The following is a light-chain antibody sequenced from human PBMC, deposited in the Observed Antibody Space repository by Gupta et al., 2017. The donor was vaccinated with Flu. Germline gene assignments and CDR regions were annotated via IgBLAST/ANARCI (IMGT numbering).Light chain of an antibody. CDR3: RQGAHWPWA. CDR2: LGS. CDR1: QSLVYSDGNTV. V-gene: IGKV2-30*01. Sequence: DVVMTQSPLSLPVALGQPASISCRSSQSLVYSDGNTVLHWFQQRPGQSPRRLIYLGSHRDSGVPHRFSGSGSGTDLTLKISRVEAQDVGVYFCRQGAHWPWAFGQGTKVEIK. J-gene: IGKJ1*01.